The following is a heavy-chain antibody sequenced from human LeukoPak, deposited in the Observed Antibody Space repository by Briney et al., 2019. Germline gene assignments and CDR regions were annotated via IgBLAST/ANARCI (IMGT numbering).Heavy chain of an antibody. J-gene: IGHJ5*02. V-gene: IGHV4-4*07. CDR2: IYTSGST. CDR1: GASMSSYY. CDR3: ARDLAANWFDP. D-gene: IGHD6-13*01. Sequence: PSETLSLTCTVSGASMSSYYWGWIRQPAGKGLEWIGRIYTSGSTNYNPSLKSRVTISVDTSKNQFSLKLSSVTAADTAVYYCARDLAANWFDPWGQGTLVTVSS.